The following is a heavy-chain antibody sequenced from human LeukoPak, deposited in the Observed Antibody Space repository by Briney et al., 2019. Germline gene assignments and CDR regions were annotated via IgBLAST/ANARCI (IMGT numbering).Heavy chain of an antibody. CDR2: ISSSSSTI. D-gene: IGHD3-10*01. Sequence: GGSLRLSYAASGFTFSSYSMNWVRQAPGKGLEWVSYISSSSSTIYYADSVKGRFTISRDNAKNSLYLQMNSLRAEDTAVYYCARGSGSYENWFDPWGQGTLVTVSS. CDR1: GFTFSSYS. J-gene: IGHJ5*02. V-gene: IGHV3-48*01. CDR3: ARGSGSYENWFDP.